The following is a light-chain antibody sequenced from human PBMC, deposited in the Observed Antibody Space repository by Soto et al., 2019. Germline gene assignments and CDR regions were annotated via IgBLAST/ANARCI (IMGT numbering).Light chain of an antibody. J-gene: IGKJ4*01. V-gene: IGKV3-15*01. Sequence: EIVMTQSPATLSVSPGERATLSCRASQSVSSNLAWYQQKPGQAPRLLIYGASTRATGIPARFSGSGSGTEFTPTISSLQSEEFAVYYCQQYNNWLTFGGGTKVEI. CDR3: QQYNNWLT. CDR1: QSVSSN. CDR2: GAS.